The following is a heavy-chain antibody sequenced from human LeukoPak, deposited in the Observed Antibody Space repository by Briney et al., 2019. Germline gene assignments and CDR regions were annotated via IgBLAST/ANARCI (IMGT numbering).Heavy chain of an antibody. J-gene: IGHJ6*03. Sequence: GGSLRLSCAASGFTFSSYSMNWVRQAPGKGLEWVSYISSSSTIYYADSVKGRFTISRDNAKNSLYLQMNSLRAEDTAVYCCARVLRYFDWLEGYYMDVWGKGTTVTVSS. CDR1: GFTFSSYS. CDR2: ISSSSTI. CDR3: ARVLRYFDWLEGYYMDV. V-gene: IGHV3-48*01. D-gene: IGHD3-9*01.